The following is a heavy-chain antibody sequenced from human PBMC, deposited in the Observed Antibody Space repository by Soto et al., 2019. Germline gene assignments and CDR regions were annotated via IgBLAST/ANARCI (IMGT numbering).Heavy chain of an antibody. CDR2: ISYDGSNK. Sequence: PGGSLRLSCAASGFTISSYCMHWVRQAPGEGLEWVAVISYDGSNKYYADSVKGRFTISRDNSKNTLYLQMNSLRAEDTAVYYGAKDLRRVGWFGDSPHGYWSQGTLVTVSS. V-gene: IGHV3-30*18. CDR1: GFTISSYC. D-gene: IGHD3-10*01. J-gene: IGHJ4*02. CDR3: AKDLRRVGWFGDSPHGY.